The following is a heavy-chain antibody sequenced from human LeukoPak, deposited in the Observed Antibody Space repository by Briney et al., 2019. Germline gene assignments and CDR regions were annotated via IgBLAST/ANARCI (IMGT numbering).Heavy chain of an antibody. CDR3: ARSAEETRGDYDFWSGYSSAYYMDV. CDR1: GYTFTSYY. J-gene: IGHJ6*03. V-gene: IGHV1-46*01. D-gene: IGHD3-3*01. Sequence: ASVKVSCKASGYTFTSYYMHWVRQAPGQGLEWMGIINPSGGSTSCAQKFQGRVTMTRDMSTSTVYMELSSLRSEDTAVYYCARSAEETRGDYDFWSGYSSAYYMDVWGKGTTVTVSS. CDR2: INPSGGST.